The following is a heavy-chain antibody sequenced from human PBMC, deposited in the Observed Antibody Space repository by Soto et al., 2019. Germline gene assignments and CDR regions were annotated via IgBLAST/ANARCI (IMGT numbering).Heavy chain of an antibody. Sequence: PSETLSVTCTVSGGSIGSYYWRWIRQPAGKGLEWIGRIYSNGITNYNPCLKSRVTTSVDTSKNQFSLKLSYVTAADTAVYYCARESSGWMRFDYWRQGTQVTVSS. J-gene: IGHJ4*02. CDR1: GGSIGSYY. V-gene: IGHV4-4*07. CDR2: IYSNGIT. CDR3: ARESSGWMRFDY. D-gene: IGHD6-19*01.